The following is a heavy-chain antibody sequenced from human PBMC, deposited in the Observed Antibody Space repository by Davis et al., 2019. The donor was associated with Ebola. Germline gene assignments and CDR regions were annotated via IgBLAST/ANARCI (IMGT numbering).Heavy chain of an antibody. D-gene: IGHD3-10*01. Sequence: GESLKISCAASGFTFNNYGMSWVRQAPGKGLEWVSAVSGSGATTFHADSVKGRFTISRDNSKNTLYLQMDILRAEDTALYYCAKEAGRYGSGSYVTNWGQGTLVAVSS. CDR3: AKEAGRYGSGSYVTN. CDR1: GFTFNNYG. V-gene: IGHV3-23*01. CDR2: VSGSGATT. J-gene: IGHJ4*02.